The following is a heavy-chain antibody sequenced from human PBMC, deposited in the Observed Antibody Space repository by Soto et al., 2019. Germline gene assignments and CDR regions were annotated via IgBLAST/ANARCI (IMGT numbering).Heavy chain of an antibody. J-gene: IGHJ4*02. CDR3: ARDPNYLELEDFDY. CDR1: GYTFTSYD. Sequence: ASVKVSCKASGYTFTSYDINWVRQATGQGLEWMGWMNAGNGNTGYSQKFQGRVTITRDTSASTAYMELSSLRSEDTAVYYCARDPNYLELEDFDYWGQGTLVTVSS. CDR2: MNAGNGNT. D-gene: IGHD1-7*01. V-gene: IGHV1-8*01.